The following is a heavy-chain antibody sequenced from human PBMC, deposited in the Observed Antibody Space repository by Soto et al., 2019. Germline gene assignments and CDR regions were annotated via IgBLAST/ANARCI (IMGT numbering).Heavy chain of an antibody. CDR2: ISSSGSTI. CDR1: GFTFSSYA. J-gene: IGHJ6*02. CDR3: ARDTHYGDYDYYYGMDV. Sequence: GGSLRLSCSASGFTFSSYAMSWIRQAPGKGLEWVSYISSSGSTIYYADSVKGRFTISRDNAKNSLYLQMNSLRAEDTAVYYCARDTHYGDYDYYYGMDVWGQGTTVTVSS. V-gene: IGHV3-48*03. D-gene: IGHD4-17*01.